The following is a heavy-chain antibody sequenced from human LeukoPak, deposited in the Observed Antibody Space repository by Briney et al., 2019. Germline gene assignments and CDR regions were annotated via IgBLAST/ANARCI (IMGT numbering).Heavy chain of an antibody. D-gene: IGHD2-2*02. CDR1: GYSFTSYW. CDR3: ARRYCSSTICDTYFEH. CDR2: IYPGDSDT. V-gene: IGHV5-51*01. Sequence: PGGSLKISCKGSGYSFTSYWIGWVRQMPGKGLEWMGIIYPGDSDTRYSPSFQGQVTIPADKSISTAYLQWSSLKASDTAMYYCARRYCSSTICDTYFEHWGQGTLVTVSS. J-gene: IGHJ1*01.